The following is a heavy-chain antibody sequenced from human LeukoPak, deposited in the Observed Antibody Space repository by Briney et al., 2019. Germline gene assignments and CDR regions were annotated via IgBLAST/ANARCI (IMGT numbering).Heavy chain of an antibody. Sequence: GGSLRLSCAASGFTFNSYEMNWVRQAPGKGLEWVSYISSSGYTIHYADSVKGRFTISRDNAKNSLYLQMNSLRAEDTAVYYCAKDVYYDFWSGYYKGLDYWGQGTLVTVSS. D-gene: IGHD3-3*01. CDR2: ISSSGYTI. CDR1: GFTFNSYE. CDR3: AKDVYYDFWSGYYKGLDY. V-gene: IGHV3-48*03. J-gene: IGHJ4*02.